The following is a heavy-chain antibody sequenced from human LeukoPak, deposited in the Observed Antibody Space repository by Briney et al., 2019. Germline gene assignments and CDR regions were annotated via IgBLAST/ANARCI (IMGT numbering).Heavy chain of an antibody. Sequence: GGSLRLSCAASGFTFSSYAMSWVRQAPGKGLEWVSAISGSGGSTYYADSVKGRFTISRDNAKNSLYLQMNSLRAEDTAVYYCVRDAQRLVVPATNWFDPWGQGTLVIVSS. CDR3: VRDAQRLVVPATNWFDP. J-gene: IGHJ5*02. V-gene: IGHV3-23*01. CDR2: ISGSGGST. CDR1: GFTFSSYA. D-gene: IGHD2-2*01.